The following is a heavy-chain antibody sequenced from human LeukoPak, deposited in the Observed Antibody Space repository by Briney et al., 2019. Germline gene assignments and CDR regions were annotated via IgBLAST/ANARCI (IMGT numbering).Heavy chain of an antibody. CDR1: GGSISSYY. V-gene: IGHV4-4*08. Sequence: SEPLSLTCTVSGGSISSYYWSWLPQPPGKGLEWIGYGFSTGSTRYNPSLKSRVSITVKASKNKISLKLSYVAAADTAVVYCARGGGGSGYWYYWGQGSLVTVSS. D-gene: IGHD6-25*01. J-gene: IGHJ4*02. CDR3: ARGGGGSGYWYY. CDR2: GFSTGST.